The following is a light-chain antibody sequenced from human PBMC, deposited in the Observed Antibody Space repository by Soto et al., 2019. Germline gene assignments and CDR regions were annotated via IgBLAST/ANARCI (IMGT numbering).Light chain of an antibody. CDR2: YND. V-gene: IGLV1-44*01. J-gene: IGLJ3*02. Sequence: QSVLTQPPSTSGTPGQRVTISCFGSSSNTGSNNVNWYHQVPGTAPKLVIYYNDQRPSGVPDRFSASKSGTSASLAISGLQSEDEAEYYCSSWDDRLKGWVFGGGTKLTVL. CDR1: SSNTGSNN. CDR3: SSWDDRLKGWV.